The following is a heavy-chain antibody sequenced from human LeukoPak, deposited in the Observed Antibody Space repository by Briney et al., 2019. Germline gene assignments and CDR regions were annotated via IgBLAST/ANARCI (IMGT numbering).Heavy chain of an antibody. CDR1: GFTFSSYE. D-gene: IGHD5-12*01. Sequence: PGGSLRLSCAASGFTFSSYEMNWVRQAPGKGVEWVSYISSSGGTIYYADSVKGRFTISRDNAKNSLYLQMNSLRAEDTAVYYCARGGRGVATIRFDYWGQGTLVTVSS. J-gene: IGHJ4*02. V-gene: IGHV3-48*03. CDR3: ARGGRGVATIRFDY. CDR2: ISSSGGTI.